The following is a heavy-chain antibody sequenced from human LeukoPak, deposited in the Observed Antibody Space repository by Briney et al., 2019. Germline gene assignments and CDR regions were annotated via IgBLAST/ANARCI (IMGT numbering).Heavy chain of an antibody. J-gene: IGHJ2*01. V-gene: IGHV1-69*13. Sequence: SVKVSCKASGGTFSSYAISWVRQAPGQGLEWMGGIIPIFGTANYAQKFQGRVTITADESTSTVYMELSSLRSEGTAVYYCAINYYYDSSGRSYWYFDLWGRGTLVTVSS. CDR2: IIPIFGTA. D-gene: IGHD3-22*01. CDR1: GGTFSSYA. CDR3: AINYYYDSSGRSYWYFDL.